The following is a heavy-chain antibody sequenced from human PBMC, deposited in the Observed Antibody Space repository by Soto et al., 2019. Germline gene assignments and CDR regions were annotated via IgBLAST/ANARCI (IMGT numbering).Heavy chain of an antibody. CDR3: ARTLWIPFDY. J-gene: IGHJ4*02. D-gene: IGHD5-12*01. V-gene: IGHV4-34*01. CDR2: INHSGST. Sequence: SETLSLTCAVYGGSFSGYYWSWIGQPPGKGLEWIGEINHSGSTNYNPSLKSRVTISVDTSKNQFSLKLSSVTAADTAVYYCARTLWIPFDYWGQGTLVTVSS. CDR1: GGSFSGYY.